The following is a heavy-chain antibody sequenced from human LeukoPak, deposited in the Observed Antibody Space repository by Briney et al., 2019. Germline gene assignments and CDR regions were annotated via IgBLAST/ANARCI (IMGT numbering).Heavy chain of an antibody. Sequence: SETLSLTCTVSGYSISSGYYWGWIRQPPGKGLEWIGSIYHSGSTYYNPSLKSRVPISVDTSKNQFSLKLSSVTAADTAVYYCARDLYWGQGTLVTVSS. J-gene: IGHJ4*02. CDR3: ARDLY. V-gene: IGHV4-38-2*02. CDR1: GYSISSGYY. CDR2: IYHSGST.